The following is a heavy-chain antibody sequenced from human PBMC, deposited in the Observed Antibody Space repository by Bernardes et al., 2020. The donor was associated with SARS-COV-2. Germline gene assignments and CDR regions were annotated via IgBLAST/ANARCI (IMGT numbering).Heavy chain of an antibody. Sequence: SVKVFCKASGGTFSSYAISWVRQAPGQGLEWMGRIIPIFGTATYAQKFQGRVTITADESTSTAYMELSSLRSEDTAVYYCARPQSGSYPGWGYYYYGMDVWGQGTTVTVSS. D-gene: IGHD1-26*01. CDR1: GGTFSSYA. V-gene: IGHV1-69*13. CDR3: ARPQSGSYPGWGYYYYGMDV. CDR2: IIPIFGTA. J-gene: IGHJ6*02.